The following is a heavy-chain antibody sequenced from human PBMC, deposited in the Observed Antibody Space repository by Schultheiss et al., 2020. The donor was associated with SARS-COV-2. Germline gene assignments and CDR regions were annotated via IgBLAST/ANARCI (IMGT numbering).Heavy chain of an antibody. Sequence: GGSLRLSCAASGFTFSSYAMHWVRQAPGKGLEYVSAISGSGGSTYYADSVKGRFTISRDNSKNTLYLQMNSLRAEDTAVYYCAKDQSKLELLYYYYYGMDVWGQGTTVTVSS. CDR2: ISGSGGST. D-gene: IGHD1-7*01. CDR1: GFTFSSYA. V-gene: IGHV3-23*01. J-gene: IGHJ6*02. CDR3: AKDQSKLELLYYYYYGMDV.